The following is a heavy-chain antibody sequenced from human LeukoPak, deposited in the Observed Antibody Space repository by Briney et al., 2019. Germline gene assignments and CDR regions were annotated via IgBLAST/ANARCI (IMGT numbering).Heavy chain of an antibody. Sequence: SETLSLTCTVSGGSFSNYYWSWIRQPPGKGLEWIGYIYYSGSTNYNPSLKSRVTISVDTSKNQFSLNLSSVTAADTAVYYCARHPTALVSYGFDPWGQGTLITVSS. D-gene: IGHD5-18*01. V-gene: IGHV4-59*08. CDR2: IYYSGST. CDR3: ARHPTALVSYGFDP. CDR1: GGSFSNYY. J-gene: IGHJ5*02.